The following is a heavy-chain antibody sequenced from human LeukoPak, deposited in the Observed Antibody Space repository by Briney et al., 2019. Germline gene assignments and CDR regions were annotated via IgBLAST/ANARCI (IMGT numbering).Heavy chain of an antibody. CDR2: ISWNSGDI. Sequence: GGSLRFSCAASGFSFGGYALHWVRQAPGKGLEWVASISWNSGDIVHADSVKGRFTISRDNAKNSLYLQMDSLRTEDTALYYCVKSGGYATAIRYFDLWGRGTLVTVSS. J-gene: IGHJ2*01. CDR3: VKSGGYATAIRYFDL. D-gene: IGHD2-21*02. CDR1: GFSFGGYA. V-gene: IGHV3-9*01.